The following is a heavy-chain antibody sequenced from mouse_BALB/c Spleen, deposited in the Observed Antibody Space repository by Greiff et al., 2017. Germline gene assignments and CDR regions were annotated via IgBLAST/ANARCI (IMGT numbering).Heavy chain of an antibody. CDR1: GFTFSSYG. V-gene: IGHV5-6*01. D-gene: IGHD1-1*01. Sequence: EVQLVESGGDLVKPGGSLKLSCAASGFTFSSYGMSWVRQTPDKRLEWVATISSGGSYTYYPDSVKGRFTISRDNAKNTLYLQMSSLKSEDTAMYYCARQSAYGLDYWGQGTTLTVSS. J-gene: IGHJ2*01. CDR3: ARQSAYGLDY. CDR2: ISSGGSYT.